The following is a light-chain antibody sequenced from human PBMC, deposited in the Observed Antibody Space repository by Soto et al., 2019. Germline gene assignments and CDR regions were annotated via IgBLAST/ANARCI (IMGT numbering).Light chain of an antibody. CDR1: QSISSR. Sequence: DIQMTQSPSTLSASVGDRVTITCRASQSISSRLAWYQQKPGKAPNLLIYDASYLEVGVPSRFSGSGSGTEFTLTISSLQSDDFATYYCQQYNSFTWTFGQGTKVEIK. V-gene: IGKV1-5*01. CDR3: QQYNSFTWT. CDR2: DAS. J-gene: IGKJ1*01.